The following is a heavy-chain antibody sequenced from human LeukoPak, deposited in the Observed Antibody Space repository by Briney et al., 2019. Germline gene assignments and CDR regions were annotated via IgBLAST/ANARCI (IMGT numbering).Heavy chain of an antibody. CDR2: ISAYNGNT. D-gene: IGHD3-10*02. V-gene: IGHV1-18*01. CDR1: GYTFTHYG. J-gene: IGHJ4*02. CDR3: ARDRSMLPDY. Sequence: ASVTVSCKASGYTFTHYGISWVRQAPGQAREGMGWISAYNGNTNYAQKLQGRVTMTTDTSTSTAYMELRSLRSDDTAVYYCARDRSMLPDYCGEGALVTVSS.